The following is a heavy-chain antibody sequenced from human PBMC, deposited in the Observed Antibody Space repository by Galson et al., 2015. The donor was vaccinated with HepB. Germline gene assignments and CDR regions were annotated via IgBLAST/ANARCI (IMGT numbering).Heavy chain of an antibody. J-gene: IGHJ4*02. V-gene: IGHV5-51*01. CDR2: IYPGDSKA. D-gene: IGHD1-1*01. Sequence: QSGAEVKKTGESLKIFCKGSGYIFTSYWIGWVRQLPGKGLEWMGIIYPGDSKARYSPSFQGQVTISVDKSISTAYLQWSSLKASDTGMYYCARHDINNWNPFPSHYWGPGTLVTVSS. CDR1: GYIFTSYW. CDR3: ARHDINNWNPFPSHY.